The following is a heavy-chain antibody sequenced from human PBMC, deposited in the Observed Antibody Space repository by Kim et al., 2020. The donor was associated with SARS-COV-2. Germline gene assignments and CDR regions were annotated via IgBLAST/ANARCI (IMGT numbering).Heavy chain of an antibody. CDR1: GFTFSNYV. V-gene: IGHV3-30*18. CDR3: AKVYNILTGYYDPSPLHY. J-gene: IGHJ4*02. CDR2: VSFDGSTT. D-gene: IGHD3-9*01. Sequence: GGSLRLSCAASGFTFSNYVMHWLRQAPGKGLEWVAVVSFDGSTTYYADSVKGRFTISRDNSENTLYLQMHSLRAEDTAVYYCAKVYNILTGYYDPSPLHYWGQGTRVTVSS.